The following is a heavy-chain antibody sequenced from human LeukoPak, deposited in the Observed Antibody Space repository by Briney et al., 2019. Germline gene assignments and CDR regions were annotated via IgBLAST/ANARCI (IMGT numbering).Heavy chain of an antibody. J-gene: IGHJ5*02. CDR1: GGTFSSYA. CDR3: ARDDSYCSGGSCYENWFDP. CDR2: IIPIFGTA. Sequence: SVKVSCKASGGTFSSYAISWERQAPGQGLEWMGGIIPIFGTANYAQKFQGRVTITADESTSTAYMELSSLRSEDTAVYYCARDDSYCSGGSCYENWFDPWGQGTLVTVSS. V-gene: IGHV1-69*13. D-gene: IGHD2-15*01.